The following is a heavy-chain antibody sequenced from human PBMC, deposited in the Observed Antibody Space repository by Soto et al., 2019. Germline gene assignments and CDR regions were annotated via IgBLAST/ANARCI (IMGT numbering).Heavy chain of an antibody. Sequence: QLVESGGGLVQPGGSLRLSCTASGFIFSDHFMDWVRQAPGKGLEWVGRTRNKANAYSTEYAASVSGRFTISRDDSENSLYLEMNTLKTEDTAVYYCVRGRFYGPDSYNIGDFDYWGQGTLVTVSS. D-gene: IGHD3-10*01. V-gene: IGHV3-72*01. CDR1: GFIFSDHF. J-gene: IGHJ4*02. CDR3: VRGRFYGPDSYNIGDFDY. CDR2: TRNKANAYST.